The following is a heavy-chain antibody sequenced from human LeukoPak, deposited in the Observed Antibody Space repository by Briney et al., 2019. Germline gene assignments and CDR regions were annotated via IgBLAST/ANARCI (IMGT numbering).Heavy chain of an antibody. J-gene: IGHJ5*02. V-gene: IGHV3-30*01. Sequence: GGSLRPSCAASGFTFSSYAMHWVRQAPGKGLEWVAVISYDGSNKYYADSVKGRFTISRDNSKNTLYLQMNSLRAEDTAVYYCARDLGYDFWSGYSNWFDPWGQGTLVTVSS. CDR2: ISYDGSNK. D-gene: IGHD3-3*01. CDR3: ARDLGYDFWSGYSNWFDP. CDR1: GFTFSSYA.